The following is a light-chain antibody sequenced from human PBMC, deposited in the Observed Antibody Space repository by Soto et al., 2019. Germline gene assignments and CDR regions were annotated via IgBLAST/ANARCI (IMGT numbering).Light chain of an antibody. V-gene: IGLV1-40*01. CDR3: QYYDSSLSGSLYL. Sequence: QSVLTQPPSVSGAPGQRVTISCTGSRSNIGAGYDVHWYQQPPGTAPKLLIYGNSNRPSGVPDRFPGSKSGTSASLAITGLQAEDEADYYCQYYDSSLSGSLYLFGTGTKLTVL. CDR1: RSNIGAGYD. CDR2: GNS. J-gene: IGLJ1*01.